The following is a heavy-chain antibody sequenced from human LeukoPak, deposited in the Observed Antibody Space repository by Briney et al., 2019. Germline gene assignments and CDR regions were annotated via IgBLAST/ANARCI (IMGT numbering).Heavy chain of an antibody. Sequence: SETLSLTCAVSGGSISSYYWSWIRQPPGKGLEWIGYIYYSGSTNYNPSLKSRVTISVDTSKNQFSLKLSSVTAADTAVYYCARSHFWSGYYYYYMDVWGKGTTVTVSS. J-gene: IGHJ6*03. CDR2: IYYSGST. CDR1: GGSISSYY. V-gene: IGHV4-59*01. D-gene: IGHD3-3*02. CDR3: ARSHFWSGYYYYYMDV.